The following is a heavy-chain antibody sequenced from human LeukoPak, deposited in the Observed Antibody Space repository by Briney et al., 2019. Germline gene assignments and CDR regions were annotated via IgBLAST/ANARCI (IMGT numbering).Heavy chain of an antibody. CDR1: GFTLSNHW. J-gene: IGHJ4*02. CDR2: IKQDGTEK. V-gene: IGHV3-7*01. CDR3: ARDWDDSQDY. D-gene: IGHD3-3*01. Sequence: PGGSLRLSCAASGFTLSNHWMIWVRQAPGKGLECVANIKQDGTEKYYLDSVKGRFTISRDNAKNSLYLQMNSLRVEDTAVYYCARDWDDSQDYWGQGTLVTVSS.